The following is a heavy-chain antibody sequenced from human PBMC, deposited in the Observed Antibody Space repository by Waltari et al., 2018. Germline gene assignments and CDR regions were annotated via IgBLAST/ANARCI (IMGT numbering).Heavy chain of an antibody. CDR2: IYSGGST. CDR1: GFTVSSNY. V-gene: IGHV3-53*04. CDR3: AREGIGELAAFDI. Sequence: EVQLVESGGGLVQPGGSLRLTCAASGFTVSSNYISEDRQAPGKGLEGVSVIYSGGSTYYADSVKGRFTISRHNSKNTLYLQMNSLRAEDTAVYYCAREGIGELAAFDIWGQGTMVTVSS. D-gene: IGHD1-26*01. J-gene: IGHJ3*02.